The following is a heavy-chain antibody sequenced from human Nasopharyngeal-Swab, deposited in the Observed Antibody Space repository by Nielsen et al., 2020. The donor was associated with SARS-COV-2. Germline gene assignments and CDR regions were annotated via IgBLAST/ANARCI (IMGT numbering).Heavy chain of an antibody. CDR3: ATSRARYSSGWYSLGEYYFDY. V-gene: IGHV1-24*01. D-gene: IGHD6-19*01. CDR1: GYPLTELS. J-gene: IGHJ4*02. CDR2: FDPEDGET. Sequence: ASVKVSCKVSGYPLTELSMHWVRQAPGKGLEWLGGFDPEDGETIYAQKFQGRVTMTEDTSTDTAYMELSSLRSEDTAVYYCATSRARYSSGWYSLGEYYFDYWGQGTLVTVSS.